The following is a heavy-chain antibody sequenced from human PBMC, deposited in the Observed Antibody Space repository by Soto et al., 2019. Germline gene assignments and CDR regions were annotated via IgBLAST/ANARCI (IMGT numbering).Heavy chain of an antibody. J-gene: IGHJ6*02. V-gene: IGHV4-59*01. Sequence: SETLSLTCTVSGGSISGYYWSWIRQPPGQGLEWIGYMYNTGSTVYNPSFKSRVTISVDTSKNQFSLKLNSVTAADTAVYYCARDLWGYCGTDCYPLDVWGQGTTVTVSS. CDR3: ARDLWGYCGTDCYPLDV. CDR1: GGSISGYY. CDR2: MYNTGST. D-gene: IGHD2-21*02.